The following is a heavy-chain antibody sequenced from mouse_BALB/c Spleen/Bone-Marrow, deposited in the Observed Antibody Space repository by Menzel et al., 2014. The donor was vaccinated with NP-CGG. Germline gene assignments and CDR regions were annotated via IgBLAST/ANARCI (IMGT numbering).Heavy chain of an antibody. Sequence: VKLVESGPGLVAPSQSLSITCTVSGFSLTSYGVHWVRQPPGKVLEWLGVIWAGGSTNYNSALMSRLSISKDNSKSQVFLKMNSLQTDDAAMYYCARGSYYEGAMDHWGQGTSVTVSS. J-gene: IGHJ4*01. CDR1: GFSLTSYG. D-gene: IGHD1-1*01. CDR2: IWAGGST. CDR3: ARGSYYEGAMDH. V-gene: IGHV2-9*02.